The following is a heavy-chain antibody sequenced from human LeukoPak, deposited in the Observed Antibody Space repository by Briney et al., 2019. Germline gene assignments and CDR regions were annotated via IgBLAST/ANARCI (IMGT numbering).Heavy chain of an antibody. J-gene: IGHJ6*02. D-gene: IGHD4-17*01. CDR1: GGSISSGGYY. Sequence: SQTLSLTCTVSGGSISSGGYYWSWIRQHPGKGLEWIGYIYYSGSTYYNPSLKSRVTISVDTSKNQFSLKLSSVTAADTAVYYCVREQLDYVYGMDVWGQGTTVTVSS. CDR3: VREQLDYVYGMDV. V-gene: IGHV4-31*03. CDR2: IYYSGST.